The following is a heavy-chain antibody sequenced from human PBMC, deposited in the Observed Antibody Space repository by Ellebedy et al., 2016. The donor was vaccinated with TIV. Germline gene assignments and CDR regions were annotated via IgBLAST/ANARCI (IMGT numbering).Heavy chain of an antibody. CDR2: INGDGSNT. J-gene: IGHJ4*02. CDR1: GFIFSTYR. D-gene: IGHD4-17*01. V-gene: IGHV3-74*01. CDR3: ARGFYITVATVDY. Sequence: GESLNISCAASGFIFSTYRMHWVRQGRGKGQVWVSRINGDGSNTKYADSVKGRFTISRDNAKNTLYLHMNSLRAEDTAVFYCARGFYITVATVDYWGQGNLVTVSS.